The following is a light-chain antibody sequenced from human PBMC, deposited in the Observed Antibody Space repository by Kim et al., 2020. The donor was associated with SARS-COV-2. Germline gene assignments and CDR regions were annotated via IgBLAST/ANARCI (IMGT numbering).Light chain of an antibody. J-gene: IGLJ1*01. Sequence: SYELTQPPSVSVSPGQTASITCSGDKLGDKYACWYQQKPGQSPVLVIYQDTERPSGFPERFSGSNSGNTATLTIRGTQAMDEADYYCQAWDSSTGVFGTGTKVTVL. CDR2: QDT. CDR1: KLGDKY. V-gene: IGLV3-1*01. CDR3: QAWDSSTGV.